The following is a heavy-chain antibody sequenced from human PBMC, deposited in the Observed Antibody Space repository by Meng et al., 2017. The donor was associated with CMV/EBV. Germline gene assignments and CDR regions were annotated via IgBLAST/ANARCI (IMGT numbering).Heavy chain of an antibody. CDR2: IKHVGSEK. D-gene: IGHD3-10*01. J-gene: IGHJ4*02. Sequence: GGSLRLSCAASGFTFSSYSMSWVGQAPGKGLEWVANIKHVGSEKYYVDSVKGRFTISRDNAKNTLYLQMNSLRAEDTAVYYCARAGVLVWFRDPVGPDYWGQGTLVTSPQ. V-gene: IGHV3-7*01. CDR3: ARAGVLVWFRDPVGPDY. CDR1: GFTFSSYS.